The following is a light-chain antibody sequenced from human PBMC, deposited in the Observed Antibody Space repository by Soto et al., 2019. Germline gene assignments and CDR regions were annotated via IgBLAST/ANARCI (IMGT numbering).Light chain of an antibody. J-gene: IGLJ1*01. V-gene: IGLV2-8*01. CDR2: EVT. CDR1: SSDVGRYNY. Sequence: QSALTQPPSASGSPGQSVTISCTGTSSDVGRYNYVSWYQQHPGEAPKLMIFEVTKRPSGVPDRFSGSKSGNTASLTVSGLQADDEADYYCSSYGGSNNFVFGSGTQLTVL. CDR3: SSYGGSNNFV.